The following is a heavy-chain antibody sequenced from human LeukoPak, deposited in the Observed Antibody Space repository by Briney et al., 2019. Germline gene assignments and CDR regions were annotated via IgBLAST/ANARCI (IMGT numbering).Heavy chain of an antibody. CDR1: GFTFSSYW. J-gene: IGHJ4*02. CDR3: ARGGSGSYYPIDY. CDR2: INSDGSST. D-gene: IGHD3-10*01. V-gene: IGHV3-74*01. Sequence: GGSLRLSCAASGFTFSSYWMHWVRHAPGKGLVWVSRINSDGSSTSYADSVKGRFTISRDNAKNTLYLQMNSLRAEDTAVYYCARGGSGSYYPIDYWGQGTLVTVSS.